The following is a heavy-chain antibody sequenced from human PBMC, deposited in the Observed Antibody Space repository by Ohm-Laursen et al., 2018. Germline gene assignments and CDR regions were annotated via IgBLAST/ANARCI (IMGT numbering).Heavy chain of an antibody. J-gene: IGHJ3*02. D-gene: IGHD1-26*01. Sequence: ASVKVSCKASGYTFTSYGISWVRQAPGQGLEWMGWISAYNGNTSYAQKLQGRVTMTTDTSTSTAYMELRSLRSDDTAVYYCASSWATRDAFDIWGQGTMVTVSS. CDR2: ISAYNGNT. CDR3: ASSWATRDAFDI. CDR1: GYTFTSYG. V-gene: IGHV1-18*01.